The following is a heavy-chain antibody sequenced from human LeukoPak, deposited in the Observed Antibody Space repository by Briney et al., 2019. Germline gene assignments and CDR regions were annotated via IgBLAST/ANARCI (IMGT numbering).Heavy chain of an antibody. V-gene: IGHV4-34*01. CDR1: GGSFGGYY. Sequence: PSETLSLTCAVYGGSFGGYYWSWIRQPPGKGLEWIGEINHSGSTNYNPSLKSRVTISVDTSKNQFSLKLSSVTAADTAVYYCARGRKRFPFTYYYYMDVWGKGTTVTVSS. CDR3: ARGRKRFPFTYYYYMDV. D-gene: IGHD3-3*01. CDR2: INHSGST. J-gene: IGHJ6*03.